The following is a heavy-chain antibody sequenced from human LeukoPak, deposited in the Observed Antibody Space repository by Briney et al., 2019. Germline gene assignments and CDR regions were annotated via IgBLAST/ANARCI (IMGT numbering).Heavy chain of an antibody. Sequence: GASVKVSCKASGGTFSSYAISWVRQAPGQGLEWMGGIIPIFGTANYAQKFQGRVTITADKSTSTAYMELSSLRSEDTAVYYCAIPRGYSGYDSFDYWGQGTLVTVSS. CDR3: AIPRGYSGYDSFDY. D-gene: IGHD5-12*01. V-gene: IGHV1-69*06. J-gene: IGHJ4*02. CDR2: IIPIFGTA. CDR1: GGTFSSYA.